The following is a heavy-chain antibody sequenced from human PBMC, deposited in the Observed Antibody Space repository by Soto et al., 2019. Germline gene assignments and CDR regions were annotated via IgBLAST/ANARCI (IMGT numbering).Heavy chain of an antibody. V-gene: IGHV4-4*07. CDR2: IYTSGST. CDR3: ARGGWGMTTVNTFDY. J-gene: IGHJ4*02. D-gene: IGHD4-17*01. CDR1: GGSISSYY. Sequence: QVQLQESGPGLVKPSETLSLTCTVSGGSISSYYWSWIRQPAGKGLEWIGRIYTSGSTNYNPSLKSRVTMSVDTSTNQFSLKLSSVTAADTAVYYCARGGWGMTTVNTFDYWGQGTLVTVSS.